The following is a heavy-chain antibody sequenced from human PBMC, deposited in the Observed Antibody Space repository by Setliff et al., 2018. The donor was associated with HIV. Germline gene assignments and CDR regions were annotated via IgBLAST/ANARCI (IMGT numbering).Heavy chain of an antibody. Sequence: SETLSLTCTVSGGSISSGSYYWSWIRQPPGKGLEWIGSIYYSGSTYYNPSLKSRVTISVDTSKNQFSLKLSSVTAADTAVYYCATYADRWLNTFDTWGQGIPVTVSS. CDR2: IYYSGST. D-gene: IGHD3-16*01. J-gene: IGHJ4*02. V-gene: IGHV4-39*01. CDR1: GGSISSGSYY. CDR3: ATYADRWLNTFDT.